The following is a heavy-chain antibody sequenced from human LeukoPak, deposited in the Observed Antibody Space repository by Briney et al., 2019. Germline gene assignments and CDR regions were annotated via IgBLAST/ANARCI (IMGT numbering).Heavy chain of an antibody. CDR1: GFTFSGYI. Sequence: GGSLRLSCATSGFTFSGYIMNWVRQAPGKGLEWVSFIGTSGNTIYYADSVKGRFTVSRDNAKNSLYLQMNSLRAEDTAVYYCARDQWLDYWGHGTPVTVSS. CDR3: ARDQWLDY. D-gene: IGHD6-19*01. J-gene: IGHJ4*01. CDR2: IGTSGNTI. V-gene: IGHV3-48*01.